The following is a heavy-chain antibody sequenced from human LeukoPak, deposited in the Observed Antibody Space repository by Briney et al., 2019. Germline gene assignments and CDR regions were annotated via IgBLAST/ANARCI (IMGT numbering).Heavy chain of an antibody. J-gene: IGHJ3*02. CDR1: GFTFSGSA. Sequence: GGSLRLSCAASGFTFSGSAIHWVRQASGKGLEWVGRIRSKVKSYATEYAASVKGRFNLPRDDSKNTAYLQMDNLKTEDTAVYYCTRPGYYDNADAFDIWGQGTMVTVSS. CDR2: IRSKVKSYAT. CDR3: TRPGYYDNADAFDI. V-gene: IGHV3-73*01. D-gene: IGHD3-22*01.